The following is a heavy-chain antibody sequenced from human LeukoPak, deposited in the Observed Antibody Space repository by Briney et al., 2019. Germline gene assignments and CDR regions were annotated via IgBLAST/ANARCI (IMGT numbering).Heavy chain of an antibody. D-gene: IGHD2-8*01. CDR1: GFTFSSYA. J-gene: IGHJ3*02. CDR2: ISGSGGST. V-gene: IGHV3-23*01. CDR3: AKLTVYFLSQGAFDI. Sequence: PGGSLRLSCAASGFTFSSYAMSWVRQAPGKGLEWVSAISGSGGSTYYADSVKGRSTISRDNSKNTLYLQMNSLRAEDTAVYYCAKLTVYFLSQGAFDIWGQGTMVTVSS.